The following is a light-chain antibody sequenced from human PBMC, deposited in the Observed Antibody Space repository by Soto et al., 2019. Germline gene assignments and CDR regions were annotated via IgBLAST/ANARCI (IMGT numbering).Light chain of an antibody. V-gene: IGLV1-51*01. CDR3: ATWDSALSAGV. Sequence: QSVLTQPPSMSAAPGQMVAISCSGTSSNIGDNSVSWYQHFPGTAPKVLIYDNNRRPSGIPDRFSGSKSGTSATLTIIGLQTGDEADYHCATWDSALSAGVFGGGTKVTVL. J-gene: IGLJ3*02. CDR2: DNN. CDR1: SSNIGDNS.